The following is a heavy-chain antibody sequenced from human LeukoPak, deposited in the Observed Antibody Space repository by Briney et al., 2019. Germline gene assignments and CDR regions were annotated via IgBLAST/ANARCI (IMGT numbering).Heavy chain of an antibody. CDR3: ARVAKERVGGVYYFDY. Sequence: LGGPLRLSCAASGFTFSDYDMHWVRQPTGKGLEWVAAIGTAGDTYYTGSVKGRFTISRENAKNSLYLQMNSLRAGDTAVYYCARVAKERVGGVYYFDYWGQGTLVTVSS. CDR2: IGTAGDT. CDR1: GFTFSDYD. J-gene: IGHJ4*02. D-gene: IGHD1-1*01. V-gene: IGHV3-13*01.